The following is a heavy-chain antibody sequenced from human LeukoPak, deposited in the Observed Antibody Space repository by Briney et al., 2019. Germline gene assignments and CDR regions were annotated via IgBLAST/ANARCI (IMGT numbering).Heavy chain of an antibody. D-gene: IGHD1-26*01. J-gene: IGHJ4*02. V-gene: IGHV1-2*02. CDR3: ARDRIVIVVASNY. Sequence: GASVKVSCKASVYTFTDYYMHWVRQAPGQGLEWMGWISPNSGDTNYAQKFQGRVTMTKDTTVSTAYMELSSRRSDDTAVYDCARDRIVIVVASNYWGQGTLVTVSS. CDR1: VYTFTDYY. CDR2: ISPNSGDT.